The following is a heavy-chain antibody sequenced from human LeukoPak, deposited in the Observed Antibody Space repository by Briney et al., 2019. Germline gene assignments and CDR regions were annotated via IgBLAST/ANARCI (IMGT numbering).Heavy chain of an antibody. Sequence: SETLSLTCTVSGYSISSGYYWGWIRQPPGKGMEWIGSIYHSGSTYYNPSLKSRVTISVDTSKNQASLKLSSGTAADTAVYYCARVSAAAGIEYWGQGTLVTVS. D-gene: IGHD6-13*01. CDR1: GYSISSGYY. CDR2: IYHSGST. CDR3: ARVSAAAGIEY. J-gene: IGHJ4*02. V-gene: IGHV4-38-2*02.